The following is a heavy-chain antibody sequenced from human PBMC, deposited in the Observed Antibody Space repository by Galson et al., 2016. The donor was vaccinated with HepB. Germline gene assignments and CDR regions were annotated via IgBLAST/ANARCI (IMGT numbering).Heavy chain of an antibody. CDR1: GFTFSSYA. Sequence: SLRLSCAASGFTFSSYAMSWVRQAPGKGLEWVSAISVVDDDAYYADSVKGRFTISRDNSRTTLYLQTNSLRAEDTALYYCAKDIQQWLVRGNDAFDIWGQGTMVTVSS. CDR3: AKDIQQWLVRGNDAFDI. D-gene: IGHD6-19*01. J-gene: IGHJ3*02. CDR2: ISVVDDDA. V-gene: IGHV3-23*01.